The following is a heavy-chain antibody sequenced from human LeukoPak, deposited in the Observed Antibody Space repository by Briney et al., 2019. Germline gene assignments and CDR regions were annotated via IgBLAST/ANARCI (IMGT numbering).Heavy chain of an antibody. D-gene: IGHD1-1*01. CDR3: AKDGESGIQWTQGYFDY. CDR2: IRFDGSNK. Sequence: PGGPLRLSCAASGFTFSSYWMSWVRQAPGKGLEWVAFIRFDGSNKIYADSVKGRFTISRDNSYNTVYLQMTGLRAEDTAVYYCAKDGESGIQWTQGYFDYWGQGTLVTVSS. CDR1: GFTFSSYW. J-gene: IGHJ4*02. V-gene: IGHV3-30*02.